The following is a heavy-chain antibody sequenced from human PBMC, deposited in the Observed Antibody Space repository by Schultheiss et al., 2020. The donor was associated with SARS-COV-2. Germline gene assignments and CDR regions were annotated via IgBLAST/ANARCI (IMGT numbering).Heavy chain of an antibody. CDR1: GFSFSNNY. Sequence: GGSLRLSCAASGFSFSNNYMGWIRQAPGKGLQWLAYISSGGSAIYYADSVKGRLTISRDNAKNSLYLQMNSLRAEDTAVYYCVRRGGIDLSPDFWGQGTLVTVSS. V-gene: IGHV3-11*01. J-gene: IGHJ4*02. CDR2: ISSGGSAI. D-gene: IGHD6-13*01. CDR3: VRRGGIDLSPDF.